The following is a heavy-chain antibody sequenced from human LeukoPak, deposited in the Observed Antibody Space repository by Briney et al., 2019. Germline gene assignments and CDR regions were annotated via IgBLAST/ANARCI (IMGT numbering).Heavy chain of an antibody. CDR3: ARSLLGTFDY. J-gene: IGHJ4*02. CDR1: GFTFSSYE. V-gene: IGHV3-48*03. D-gene: IGHD7-27*01. Sequence: GGSLRLSCAASGFTFSSYEMNWVRQAPGKGLEWVSYISSSGSTIYYADSVKGRFTISRDNAKNTLYLQMNSLRAEDTAVYYCARSLLGTFDYWGQGTLVTVSS. CDR2: ISSSGSTI.